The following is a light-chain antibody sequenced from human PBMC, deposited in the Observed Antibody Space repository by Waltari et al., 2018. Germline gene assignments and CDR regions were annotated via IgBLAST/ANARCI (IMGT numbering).Light chain of an antibody. CDR3: QTGGHGTWV. J-gene: IGLJ3*02. CDR1: SGHRRNL. Sequence: QLVLTQSPSASASLGASAKLTCTLSSGHRRNLTAWHQQQPETGPRYLMKVNSDGSHSKGDEIPDRFSGSSSGAERYLTISSLQSEDEADYYCQTGGHGTWVFGGGTKLTVL. V-gene: IGLV4-69*01. CDR2: VNSDGSH.